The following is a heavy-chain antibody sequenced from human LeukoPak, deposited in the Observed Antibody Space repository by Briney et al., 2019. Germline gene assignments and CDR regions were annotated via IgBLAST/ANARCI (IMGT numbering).Heavy chain of an antibody. D-gene: IGHD3-3*01. J-gene: IGHJ4*02. V-gene: IGHV3-7*03. Sequence: GGSLRLSCAASGFTFHNNWMSWVRQAPGKGLEWVANINQDGSEKNYVDSVKGRFTISRDNAKNSLSLQMNSLRAEDTAVYYCATRSPLEWLSEQYYFDYWGQGTLVTVSS. CDR1: GFTFHNNW. CDR3: ATRSPLEWLSEQYYFDY. CDR2: INQDGSEK.